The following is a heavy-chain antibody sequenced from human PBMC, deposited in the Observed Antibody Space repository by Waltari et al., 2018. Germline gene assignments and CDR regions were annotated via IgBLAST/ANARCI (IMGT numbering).Heavy chain of an antibody. CDR3: ARGLRAAAGTPYYYYYGMDV. J-gene: IGHJ6*02. Sequence: QVQLQQWGAGLLKPSETLSLTCAVYGGSFSGYYWSWIRQPPGKGLEWIGEINHSGSTNYNPSLKSRVTIAGDTSKNQFSLKLSSVTAADTAVYYCARGLRAAAGTPYYYYYGMDVWGQGTTVTVSS. CDR1: GGSFSGYY. CDR2: INHSGST. V-gene: IGHV4-34*01. D-gene: IGHD6-13*01.